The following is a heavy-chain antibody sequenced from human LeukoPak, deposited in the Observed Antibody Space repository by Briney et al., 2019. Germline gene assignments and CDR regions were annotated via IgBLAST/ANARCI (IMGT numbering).Heavy chain of an antibody. CDR2: IYTSGST. CDR3: ARTDFNLGAGTYYFDY. D-gene: IGHD6-19*01. CDR1: GGSISSDSYY. V-gene: IGHV4-61*02. J-gene: IGHJ4*02. Sequence: PSETLSLTCTVSGGSISSDSYYWSWIRQPAGKGLEWIGRIYTSGSTYSSPSLKSRVTISIATSKSQFSLKLSSVTAADTAVYYCARTDFNLGAGTYYFDYWGQGTLVTVSS.